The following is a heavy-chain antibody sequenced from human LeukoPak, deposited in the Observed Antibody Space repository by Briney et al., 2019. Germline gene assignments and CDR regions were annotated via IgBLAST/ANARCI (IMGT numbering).Heavy chain of an antibody. CDR3: ARGRAVRGVITFNWFDR. D-gene: IGHD3-10*01. J-gene: IGHJ5*02. CDR2: MNPNSGNT. Sequence: ASVKVSCKASGYTFTSYDINWVRQATGQGLEWMGWMNPNSGNTGYAQKSQGRVTMTRNTPISTAYMELSSLRSEDTAVYYCARGRAVRGVITFNWFDRWGQGTLVTVSS. CDR1: GYTFTSYD. V-gene: IGHV1-8*01.